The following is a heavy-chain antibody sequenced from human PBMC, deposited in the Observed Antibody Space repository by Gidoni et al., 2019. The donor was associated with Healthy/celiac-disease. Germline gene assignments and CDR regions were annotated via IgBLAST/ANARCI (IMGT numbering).Heavy chain of an antibody. V-gene: IGHV3-30-3*01. Sequence: QVQLVASGGGVVQPARSLRLSCAASGFTFSSYAMHWFRQAPGKGLEWVAVISYDGSNKDYADSVKGRFTISRDNSKNTLYLQMNSLRAEDTAVYYCARAVIGYCSSTSCYVYYYYYMDVWGKGTTVTVSS. CDR3: ARAVIGYCSSTSCYVYYYYYMDV. CDR2: ISYDGSNK. J-gene: IGHJ6*03. D-gene: IGHD2-2*03. CDR1: GFTFSSYA.